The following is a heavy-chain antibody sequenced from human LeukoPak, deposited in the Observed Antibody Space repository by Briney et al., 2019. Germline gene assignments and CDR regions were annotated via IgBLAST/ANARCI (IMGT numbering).Heavy chain of an antibody. Sequence: GRSLRLSCAASGFTFDDYAMHWVRQAPGKGLEWVSGISWNSGSIGYADSVKGRFTISRDNAKNSLYLQMNSLRAEDTALYYCAKTVAAAGILPLDYWGQGTLVTVSP. V-gene: IGHV3-9*01. J-gene: IGHJ4*02. CDR1: GFTFDDYA. CDR3: AKTVAAAGILPLDY. D-gene: IGHD6-13*01. CDR2: ISWNSGSI.